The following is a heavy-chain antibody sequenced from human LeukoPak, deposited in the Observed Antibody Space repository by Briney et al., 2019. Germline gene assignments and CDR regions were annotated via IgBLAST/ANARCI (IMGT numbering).Heavy chain of an antibody. J-gene: IGHJ3*02. V-gene: IGHV4-59*01. CDR1: GASISSSY. CDR3: VRGNYVNREYSNAFDI. Sequence: KPSGTLSLTCTVSGASISSSYWSWIRQAPGKRLEWIGYIYYNGNTNSNPSLKSRVTISADTSKNQFSLKLNSVTAADTAVYYCVRGNYVNREYSNAFDIWGQGAMVTVSS. CDR2: IYYNGNT. D-gene: IGHD2/OR15-2a*01.